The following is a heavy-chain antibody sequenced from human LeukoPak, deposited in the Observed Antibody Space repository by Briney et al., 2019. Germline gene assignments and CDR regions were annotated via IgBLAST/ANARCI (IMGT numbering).Heavy chain of an antibody. Sequence: SETLSLTCAVYGGSFSGYYWTWIRQPPGKGLEWIGEINQSGSTNYNPSLKSRVTISADTSKNQFSLKLSSVTAADTAVYYCARGPYSSSWYKYYYYMDVWVKGTTVTVSS. CDR2: INQSGST. J-gene: IGHJ6*03. V-gene: IGHV4-34*01. CDR1: GGSFSGYY. CDR3: ARGPYSSSWYKYYYYMDV. D-gene: IGHD6-13*01.